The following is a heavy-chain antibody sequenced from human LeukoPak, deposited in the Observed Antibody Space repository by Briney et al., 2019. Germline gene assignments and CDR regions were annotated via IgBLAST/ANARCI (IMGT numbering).Heavy chain of an antibody. Sequence: ASVKVSCKASGYTFTSYGISWVRQAPGQGLEWMGWINPNNGGTNYAQKFQGRVTMTRDTSISTAYMELSRLRSDDTAVYYCARDQSPGFQALYYYYMDVWGKGTTVTVSS. J-gene: IGHJ6*03. CDR1: GYTFTSYG. CDR3: ARDQSPGFQALYYYYMDV. V-gene: IGHV1-2*02. CDR2: INPNNGGT.